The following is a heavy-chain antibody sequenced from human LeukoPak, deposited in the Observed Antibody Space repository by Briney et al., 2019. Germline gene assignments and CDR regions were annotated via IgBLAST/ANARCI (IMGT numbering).Heavy chain of an antibody. CDR1: GGTFSCYA. V-gene: IGHV1-69*01. CDR3: AREASGSSRPFDY. CDR2: IIPIFGTA. J-gene: IGHJ4*02. D-gene: IGHD6-13*01. Sequence: SSVKVSCKASGGTFSCYAISWVRQAPGQGLEWMGGIIPIFGTANYAQKFQGRVTITADESTSTAYMELSSLRSEDTAVYYCAREASGSSRPFDYWGQGTLVTVSS.